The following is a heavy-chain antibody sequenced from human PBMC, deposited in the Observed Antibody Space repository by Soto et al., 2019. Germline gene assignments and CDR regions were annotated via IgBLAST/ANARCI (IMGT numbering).Heavy chain of an antibody. CDR2: ISGSGGST. Sequence: PGGSLRLSCAASGFTFSSYAMSWVRQAPGKGLEWVSAISGSGGSTYYADSVKGRFTISRDNSKNTLYLQMNSLRAEDTAVYYCATSRIAARLAWDYWGKGPLVTVSS. V-gene: IGHV3-23*01. CDR3: ATSRIAARLAWDY. CDR1: GFTFSSYA. D-gene: IGHD6-6*01. J-gene: IGHJ4*02.